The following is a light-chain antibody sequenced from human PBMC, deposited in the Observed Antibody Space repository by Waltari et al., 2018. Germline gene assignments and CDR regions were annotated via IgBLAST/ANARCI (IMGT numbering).Light chain of an antibody. Sequence: EVVLTQSPDTLSLSPGERATLSCRASQSVSGALAWYQQNPGQAPRLLIYGASNRATGIPDRFSGSGSGTDFSLIISRLEPEDFAVYYCQHYVSLPVTFGQGTKVEIK. J-gene: IGKJ1*01. V-gene: IGKV3-20*01. CDR3: QHYVSLPVT. CDR1: QSVSGA. CDR2: GAS.